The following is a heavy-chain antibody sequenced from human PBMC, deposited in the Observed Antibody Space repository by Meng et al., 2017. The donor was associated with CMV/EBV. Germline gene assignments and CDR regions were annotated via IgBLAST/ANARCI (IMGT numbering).Heavy chain of an antibody. CDR1: GFTFSSYG. D-gene: IGHD1-7*01. V-gene: IGHV3-30*02. J-gene: IGHJ6*02. CDR2: IRYDGSNK. CDR3: ALGGAGTNIYYYGMDV. Sequence: GRSLRLSCAASGFTFSSYGMHWVRQAPGKGLEWVAFIRYDGSNKYYADSVKGRFTISRDNSKNTLYLQMNSLRAEDTAVYYCALGGAGTNIYYYGMDVWGQGTTVTVSS.